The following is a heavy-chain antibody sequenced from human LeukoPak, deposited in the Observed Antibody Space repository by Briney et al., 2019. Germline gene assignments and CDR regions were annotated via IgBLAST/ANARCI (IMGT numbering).Heavy chain of an antibody. D-gene: IGHD3/OR15-3a*01. V-gene: IGHV3-9*01. CDR3: AKLTGLGY. J-gene: IGHJ4*02. CDR2: ISWNSGSI. CDR1: GFTFDDYA. Sequence: GGSLRLSCAASGFTFDDYAMHWVRQAPGKGLEWVSGISWNSGSIGYADSVKGRFTISRDNSKNTLCLQMNSLRAEDTALYYCAKLTGLGYWGQGTLVTVSS.